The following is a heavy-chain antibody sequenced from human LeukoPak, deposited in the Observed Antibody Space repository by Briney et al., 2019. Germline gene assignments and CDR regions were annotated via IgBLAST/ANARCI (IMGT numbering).Heavy chain of an antibody. D-gene: IGHD4-17*01. Sequence: SETLSLTCAVSGGSISSGGYSWSWIRQPPGKGLEWIGYIYHSGSTYYNPSLKSRVTISVDRSKNQFSLKLSSVTAADTAVYYCARDGAAYGDYGENWFDPWGQGTLVTVSS. CDR3: ARDGAAYGDYGENWFDP. CDR1: GGSISSGGYS. CDR2: IYHSGST. J-gene: IGHJ5*02. V-gene: IGHV4-30-2*01.